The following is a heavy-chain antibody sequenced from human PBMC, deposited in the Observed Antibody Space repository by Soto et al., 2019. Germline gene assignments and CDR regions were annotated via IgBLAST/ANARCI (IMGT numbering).Heavy chain of an antibody. J-gene: IGHJ4*02. CDR3: GRQLGSIAVAAVQY. CDR2: SYYSGST. D-gene: IGHD6-19*01. Sequence: QLQLQESGPGLVKPSETLSLNCTVSGGSISSSSHYWGWIRQPPGKGLEWIGSSYYSGSTYYNPSLKSRVTISVDTSKNQVSLKLSSVTAADTAVYYCGRQLGSIAVAAVQYWGQGTLVTVSS. CDR1: GGSISSSSHY. V-gene: IGHV4-39*01.